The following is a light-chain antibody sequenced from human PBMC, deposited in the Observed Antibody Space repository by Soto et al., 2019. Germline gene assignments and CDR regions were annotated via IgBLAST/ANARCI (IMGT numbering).Light chain of an antibody. CDR1: QSVSSN. J-gene: IGKJ5*01. CDR2: GAS. CDR3: QQYGSSLT. V-gene: IGKV3-20*01. Sequence: EVVMTQSPDSLSVSPGERATLSCRASQSVSSNLAWYQQKLGQAPRLLIYGASSRATGTPDRFSGSGSGTDFSLTISSLEPGDLAVYYRQQYGSSLTVGQGTRLEI.